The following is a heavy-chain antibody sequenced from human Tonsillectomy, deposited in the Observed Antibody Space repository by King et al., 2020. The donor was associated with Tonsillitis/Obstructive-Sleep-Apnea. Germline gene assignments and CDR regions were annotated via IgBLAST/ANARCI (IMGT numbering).Heavy chain of an antibody. D-gene: IGHD1-26*01. CDR2: IKSKTDGGIT. J-gene: IGHJ6*02. Sequence: EVQLVESGGGLVKPGGSLRLSCAASGFTFSNAWMNWVRQAPGKGLEWVGRIKSKTDGGITDYAAPVKGRFTISRDDSKNTLYLQMNSLKTEDTAVYYCTTDFASGSYYYYYGMDVWGQGTTVTVSS. CDR1: GFTFSNAW. CDR3: TTDFASGSYYYYYGMDV. V-gene: IGHV3-15*07.